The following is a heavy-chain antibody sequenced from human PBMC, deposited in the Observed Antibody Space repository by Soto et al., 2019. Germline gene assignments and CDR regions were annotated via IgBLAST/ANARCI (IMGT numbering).Heavy chain of an antibody. J-gene: IGHJ4*02. D-gene: IGHD4-17*01. CDR3: ARLIRNLRCVDY. Sequence: TSETLSLTCTVSGGSISSSSYYWGWIRQPPGKGLEWIGSIYYSGSTYYNPSLKSRVTISVDTSKNQFSPKLSSVTAADTAVYYCARLIRNLRCVDYWGQGTLVTVSS. CDR2: IYYSGST. CDR1: GGSISSSSYY. V-gene: IGHV4-39*01.